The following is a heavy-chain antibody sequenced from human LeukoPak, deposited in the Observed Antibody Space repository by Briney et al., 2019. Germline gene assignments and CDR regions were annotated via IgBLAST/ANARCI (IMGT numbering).Heavy chain of an antibody. CDR3: ARVNFRDYRGYTWFEP. CDR2: VRTKTHGGAP. CDR1: GVTFGDYA. Sequence: GGSLRLSCKGSGVTFGDYAVTWFRQAPGKGLEWVGFVRTKTHGGAPETAASVKGRFNVFRDDSEGIAYLQMTSLRTDDTAMYYCARVNFRDYRGYTWFEPWGQGTLVTVSS. D-gene: IGHD3-10*01. V-gene: IGHV3-49*03. J-gene: IGHJ5*02.